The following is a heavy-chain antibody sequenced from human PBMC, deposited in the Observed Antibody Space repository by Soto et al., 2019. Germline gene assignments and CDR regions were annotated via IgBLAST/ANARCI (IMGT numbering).Heavy chain of an antibody. J-gene: IGHJ4*02. D-gene: IGHD2-15*01. CDR3: ARDICSGGSCYVFDY. Sequence: GESLKISCAASGFTFSDYYMSWIRQAPGKGLEWVSYISSSGSTIYYADSVKGRFTISRDNAKNSLYLQMNSLRAEDTAVYYCARDICSGGSCYVFDYWGQGTLVTVSS. V-gene: IGHV3-11*01. CDR2: ISSSGSTI. CDR1: GFTFSDYY.